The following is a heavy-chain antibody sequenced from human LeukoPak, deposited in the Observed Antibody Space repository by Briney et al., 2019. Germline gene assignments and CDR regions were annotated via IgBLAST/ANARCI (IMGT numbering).Heavy chain of an antibody. CDR2: IDTSGNT. D-gene: IGHD6-13*01. J-gene: IGHJ2*01. Sequence: SETLSLTCTVSGGSISSYYWSWIRQPAGKGLEWIGRIDTSGNTNCKPSLKSRVTMSVDTSKNQFSLKLNSVTAADTAVYYCARVSSSWYQDWYFDLWGRGTLVTVSS. V-gene: IGHV4-4*07. CDR3: ARVSSSWYQDWYFDL. CDR1: GGSISSYY.